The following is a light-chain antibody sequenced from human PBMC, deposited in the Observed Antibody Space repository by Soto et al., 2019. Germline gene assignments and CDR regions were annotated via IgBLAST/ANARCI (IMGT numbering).Light chain of an antibody. CDR3: SLYTSSSTPVV. Sequence: QSALTQPPSVSGSPGQSVTISCTGTSSDVGIYNRVSWYQQPPGTAPKLMIYEVNNRPSGVPDRFSGSKSGSTASLTISGLQAEDEADYYCSLYTSSSTPVVFGGGTKLPVL. CDR2: EVN. J-gene: IGLJ2*01. CDR1: SSDVGIYNR. V-gene: IGLV2-18*01.